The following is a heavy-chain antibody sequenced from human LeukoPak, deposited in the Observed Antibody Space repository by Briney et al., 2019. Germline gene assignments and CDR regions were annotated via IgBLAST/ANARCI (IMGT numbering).Heavy chain of an antibody. D-gene: IGHD2-2*01. Sequence: SETLSLTCAVSGYSINSDYYWSWIRQPPGKGLEWIGEINHSGSTNYNPSLKSRVTISVDTSKNQFSLKLSSVTAADTAVYYCARHQYFDYWGQGTLVTVSS. CDR2: INHSGST. CDR1: GYSINSDYY. V-gene: IGHV4-34*01. J-gene: IGHJ4*02. CDR3: ARHQYFDY.